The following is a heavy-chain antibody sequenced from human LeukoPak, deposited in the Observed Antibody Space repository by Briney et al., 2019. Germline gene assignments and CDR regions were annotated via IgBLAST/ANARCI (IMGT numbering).Heavy chain of an antibody. CDR3: ARRNNNPWRHAYGVRDYVWGSYRSVHDAFDI. CDR2: INHSGST. Sequence: SETLSLTCAVYGGSFSGYYWSWIRQPPGKGLEWIGEINHSGSTNYNPSLKSRVTISVDTSKNQFSLKLSSVTAADTAVYYCARRNNNPWRHAYGVRDYVWGSYRSVHDAFDIWGQGTMVTVSS. J-gene: IGHJ3*02. V-gene: IGHV4-34*01. CDR1: GGSFSGYY. D-gene: IGHD3-16*02.